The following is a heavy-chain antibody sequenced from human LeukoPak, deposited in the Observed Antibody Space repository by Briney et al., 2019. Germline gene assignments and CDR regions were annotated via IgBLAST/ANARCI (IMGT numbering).Heavy chain of an antibody. J-gene: IGHJ4*02. V-gene: IGHV3-7*01. CDR2: INHDGSEK. CDR1: GFTFSTYW. D-gene: IGHD3-22*01. CDR3: ARDRVLYDRRRGYYYTEDDY. Sequence: GGSLRLSCAASGFTFSTYWMSWVRQAPGKGLEWVANINHDGSEKYYLDSVKGRFTISRDNAKSSLYLQMNSLTADDAAVYYCARDRVLYDRRRGYYYTEDDYWGQGILVTVSS.